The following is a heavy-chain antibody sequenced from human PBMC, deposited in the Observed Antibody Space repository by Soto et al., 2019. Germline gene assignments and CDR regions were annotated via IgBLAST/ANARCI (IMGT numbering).Heavy chain of an antibody. CDR1: GGSLSGYY. J-gene: IGHJ4*02. D-gene: IGHD5-12*01. CDR3: ARGQEGVVATH. Sequence: QVKLQQWGAGLLKPSETLSLNCAVTGGSLSGYYWSWIRQPPGKGLEWIGEVKDGGHTNYSPSLRCRVTISSDTSNNQFSLRLNSVTAADTGVYYCARGQEGVVATHWDQGSLVTVSS. V-gene: IGHV4-34*01. CDR2: VKDGGHT.